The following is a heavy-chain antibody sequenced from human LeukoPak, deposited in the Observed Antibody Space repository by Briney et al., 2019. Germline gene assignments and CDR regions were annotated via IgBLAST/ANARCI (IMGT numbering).Heavy chain of an antibody. J-gene: IGHJ3*02. CDR1: GFTFSSYG. D-gene: IGHD6-25*01. CDR2: ISGSGGST. V-gene: IGHV3-23*01. CDR3: ARAGSRQGLLVAFDI. Sequence: PGGSLRLSCAASGFTFSSYGMSWVRQAPGKGLEGGSAISGSGGSTYYADSVKGRLTISRDNAKNSLYLQMNSLRAEDTAVYYCARAGSRQGLLVAFDIWGQGTMVTVSS.